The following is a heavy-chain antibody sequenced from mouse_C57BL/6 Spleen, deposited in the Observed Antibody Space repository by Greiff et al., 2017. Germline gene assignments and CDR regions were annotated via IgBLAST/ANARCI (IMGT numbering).Heavy chain of an antibody. CDR2: IYPGSGNT. CDR1: GYSFTSYY. V-gene: IGHV1-66*01. CDR3: ARSYDYDEAWFAY. D-gene: IGHD2-4*01. Sequence: QLQQSGPELVKPGASVKISCKASGYSFTSYYIHWVKQRPGQGLEWIGWIYPGSGNTKYNEKFKGKATLTADTSSSTAYMQLSSLTSEDSAVYYCARSYDYDEAWFAYWGQGTLVTVSA. J-gene: IGHJ3*01.